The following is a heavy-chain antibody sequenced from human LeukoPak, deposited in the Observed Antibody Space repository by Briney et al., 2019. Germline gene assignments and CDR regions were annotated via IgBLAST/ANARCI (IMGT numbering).Heavy chain of an antibody. V-gene: IGHV1-18*01. CDR2: ISAYNVNT. D-gene: IGHD4-17*01. Sequence: ATVKVSCKASGYTFTSYGISWVRQAPGQGLEWMGWISAYNVNTNYAQKLQGRVTMTTDTPTSTAYMELRSLRSDDTAVYYCAREWDGDPPANWFDPWGQGTLVTVS. CDR1: GYTFTSYG. CDR3: AREWDGDPPANWFDP. J-gene: IGHJ5*02.